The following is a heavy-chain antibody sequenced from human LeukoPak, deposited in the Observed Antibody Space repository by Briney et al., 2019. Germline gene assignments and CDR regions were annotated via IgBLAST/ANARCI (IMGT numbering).Heavy chain of an antibody. V-gene: IGHV4-59*01. CDR2: IHYSGST. CDR1: GGSISSYY. J-gene: IGHJ3*02. CDR3: ARLPPGPLDAFDI. Sequence: SETLSLTCTVSGGSISSYYWSWIRQPPGKGLEWIGYIHYSGSTNYNPSLKSRVTISVDTSKNQFSLKLSSVTAADTAVYYCARLPPGPLDAFDIWGQGTMVTVSS.